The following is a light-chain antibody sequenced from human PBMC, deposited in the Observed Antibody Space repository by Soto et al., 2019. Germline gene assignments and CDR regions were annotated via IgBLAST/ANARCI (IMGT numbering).Light chain of an antibody. CDR3: CSYASTNTWV. CDR2: EVN. V-gene: IGLV2-23*02. Sequence: QSALTQPASVSGSPGQSITISCTGTSSDVGSYNLVSWYQHHPGKAPKLMIYEVNKRPSGVSNRFSGSKSGNTASLTISGLQGEDEADYYCCSYASTNTWVFGGGTKVTVL. CDR1: SSDVGSYNL. J-gene: IGLJ3*02.